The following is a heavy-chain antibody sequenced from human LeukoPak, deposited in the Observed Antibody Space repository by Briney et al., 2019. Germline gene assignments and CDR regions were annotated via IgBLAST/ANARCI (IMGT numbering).Heavy chain of an antibody. CDR3: ARGRRITIFGVVSSARNWFDP. J-gene: IGHJ5*02. CDR2: IYYTGSS. Sequence: PSETLSLTCSVSGGAISSSDDYGGFVRQTRGAGREWLGSIYYTGSSHYNPSLRSRATISVDTSKNQFSLKLSSVTAADPAVYYCARGRRITIFGVVSSARNWFDPWGQGTLVTVSS. V-gene: IGHV4-39*07. CDR1: GGAISSSDDY. D-gene: IGHD3-3*01.